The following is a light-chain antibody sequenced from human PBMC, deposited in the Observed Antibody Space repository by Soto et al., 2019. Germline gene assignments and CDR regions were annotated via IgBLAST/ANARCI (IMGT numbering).Light chain of an antibody. CDR2: DAS. J-gene: IGKJ5*01. CDR1: QSVSSSY. CDR3: QQYGSSPPTT. V-gene: IGKV3D-20*01. Sequence: EIVLTQSPATLSLSPGERATLSCRASQSVSSSYLAWYQQKPGLAPRLLIYDASSRATGIPDRFSGSGSGTDFTLTISRLEPEDFAVYYCQQYGSSPPTTFGQGTRLEIK.